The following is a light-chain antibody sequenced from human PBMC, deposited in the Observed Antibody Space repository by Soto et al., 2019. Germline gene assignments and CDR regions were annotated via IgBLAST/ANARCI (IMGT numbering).Light chain of an antibody. Sequence: QSALTQPPSVSGAPGQRVTVSCTGSSSNIGAGYDVHWYQQLPGTAPKLLIYGNNNRPSGVPDRFSGSKSGTSASLAITGLQAEDEAVYHCQSYDSSLSGSIFGGGTKLTVL. CDR2: GNN. J-gene: IGLJ2*01. CDR1: SSNIGAGYD. V-gene: IGLV1-40*01. CDR3: QSYDSSLSGSI.